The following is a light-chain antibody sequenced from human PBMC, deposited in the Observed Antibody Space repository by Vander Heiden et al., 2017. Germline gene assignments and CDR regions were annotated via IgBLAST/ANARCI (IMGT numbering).Light chain of an antibody. Sequence: EIVMTQCADTLSVSPGERATLTCRASQSVSSNLAWYHQKPGQAPRLLIYGASTRATGIPARFSGSGSGTEFTLTISSLQCEDFAVYYCQQYNNWPQAFGQGTKVEIK. V-gene: IGKV3-15*01. CDR3: QQYNNWPQA. CDR2: GAS. J-gene: IGKJ1*01. CDR1: QSVSSN.